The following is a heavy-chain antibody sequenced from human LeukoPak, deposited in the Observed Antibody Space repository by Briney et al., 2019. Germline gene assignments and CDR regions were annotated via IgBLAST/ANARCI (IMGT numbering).Heavy chain of an antibody. J-gene: IGHJ4*02. D-gene: IGHD6-6*01. Sequence: ASVKVSCKASGYTFTNYGITWVRQAPGQGLEWMGWISAYNGNTNYAQNLQGRVTMTTDTSTSTVYMEVSSLRSDDTATYYCARVSYRSSSSDFDYWGQGTLVTVSS. CDR1: GYTFTNYG. CDR3: ARVSYRSSSSDFDY. V-gene: IGHV1-18*01. CDR2: ISAYNGNT.